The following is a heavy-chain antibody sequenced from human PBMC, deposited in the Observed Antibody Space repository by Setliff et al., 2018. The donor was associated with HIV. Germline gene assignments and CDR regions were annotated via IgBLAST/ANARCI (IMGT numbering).Heavy chain of an antibody. J-gene: IGHJ1*01. CDR2: IYDGGTT. Sequence: GGSLRLSCAASGFSVSSKYMSWVRQAPGKGLEWVSIIYDGGTTYYADSVKGRFTISRDNSKNTLYLQMNSLRAEDTAVYYCARPGYNFWSGKYFQHWGQGTLVTVSS. D-gene: IGHD3-3*01. CDR1: GFSVSSKY. V-gene: IGHV3-53*05. CDR3: ARPGYNFWSGKYFQH.